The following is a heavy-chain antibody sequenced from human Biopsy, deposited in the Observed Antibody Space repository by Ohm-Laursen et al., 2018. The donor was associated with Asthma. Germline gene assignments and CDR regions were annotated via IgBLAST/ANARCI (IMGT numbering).Heavy chain of an antibody. D-gene: IGHD6-19*01. Sequence: YWSWIRQAPGKGLEWVSVIYSGGTSHTADSVRGRFTISRDFSKNTLHLQMHSLRVEDTAVYYCARGDSSGWSHYYFDYWGQGTLVTVSS. J-gene: IGHJ4*02. CDR2: IYSGGTS. CDR1: Y. CDR3: ARGDSSGWSHYYFDY. V-gene: IGHV3-53*01.